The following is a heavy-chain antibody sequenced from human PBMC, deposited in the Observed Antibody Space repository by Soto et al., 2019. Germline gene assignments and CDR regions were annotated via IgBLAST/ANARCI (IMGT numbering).Heavy chain of an antibody. CDR1: GASIRSYY. Sequence: SETLSLTCTVSGASIRSYYWSWIRQSPGKGLEWIGYMYYSGNANYNPSLRSRITISVDTSKNQFSLNLNSVTAADTAVYYCAREYPVHSAYFDYWGQGILVTVSS. D-gene: IGHD1-26*01. J-gene: IGHJ4*02. CDR3: AREYPVHSAYFDY. V-gene: IGHV4-59*01. CDR2: MYYSGNA.